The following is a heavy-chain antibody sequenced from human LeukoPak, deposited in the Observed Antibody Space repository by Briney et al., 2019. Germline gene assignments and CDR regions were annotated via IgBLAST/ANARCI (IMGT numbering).Heavy chain of an antibody. Sequence: GESLKISCKASGYSFASYWIGWVRQMPGKGLEWMGIIDPSDSETRYTPSFQGQVTISVDKSLTTADLQWNSLKASDTAMYYCARQTAMGRSGDYWGQGTLVTVSS. CDR1: GYSFASYW. D-gene: IGHD5-18*01. J-gene: IGHJ4*02. CDR3: ARQTAMGRSGDY. CDR2: IDPSDSET. V-gene: IGHV5-51*01.